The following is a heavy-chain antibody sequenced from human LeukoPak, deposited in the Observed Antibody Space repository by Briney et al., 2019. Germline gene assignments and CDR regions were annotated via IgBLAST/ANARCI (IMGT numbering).Heavy chain of an antibody. V-gene: IGHV3-21*01. CDR2: ISSSSSYI. CDR3: ARASGSYLPLDY. J-gene: IGHJ4*02. D-gene: IGHD1-26*01. Sequence: GGSLRLSCAASGFTFSDYYMSWVRQAPGKGLEWVSSISSSSSYIYYADSVKGRFTISRDNAKNSLYLQMNSLRAEDTAVYYCARASGSYLPLDYWGQGTLVTVSS. CDR1: GFTFSDYY.